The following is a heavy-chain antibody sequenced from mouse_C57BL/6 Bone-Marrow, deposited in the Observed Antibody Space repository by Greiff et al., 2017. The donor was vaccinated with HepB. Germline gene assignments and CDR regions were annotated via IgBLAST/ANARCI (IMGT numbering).Heavy chain of an antibody. Sequence: QVQLRQSGAELARPGASVKLSCKASGYTFTSYGISWVKQRTGQGLEWIGEIYPRSGNTSYNEKFKGKATLTADKSSSTAYMELRSLTSEDSAVYFCARKAKVTGTYYAMDYWGQGTSVTVSS. CDR3: ARKAKVTGTYYAMDY. CDR2: IYPRSGNT. V-gene: IGHV1-81*01. D-gene: IGHD4-1*01. CDR1: GYTFTSYG. J-gene: IGHJ4*01.